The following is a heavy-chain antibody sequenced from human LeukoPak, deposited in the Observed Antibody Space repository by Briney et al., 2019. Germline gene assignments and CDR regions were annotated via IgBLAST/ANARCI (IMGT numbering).Heavy chain of an antibody. D-gene: IGHD3-22*01. J-gene: IGHJ4*02. Sequence: GESLKISCKGSGYSFTGYWIGWVRQMPGKGRAWMGIIYPGDSDTRYSPSFQGQVTISADKSISTAYLQWSSLKASDTAMYYCARPPHDMYYYDSSGSIDYWGQGTLVTVSS. CDR2: IYPGDSDT. CDR3: ARPPHDMYYYDSSGSIDY. V-gene: IGHV5-51*01. CDR1: GYSFTGYW.